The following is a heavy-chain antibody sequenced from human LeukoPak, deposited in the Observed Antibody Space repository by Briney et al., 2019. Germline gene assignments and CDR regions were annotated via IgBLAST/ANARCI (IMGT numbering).Heavy chain of an antibody. V-gene: IGHV4-59*01. CDR3: ARGRAIAARDY. D-gene: IGHD6-6*01. J-gene: IGHJ4*02. CDR2: IYYSGST. CDR1: GGSISSYY. Sequence: PSETLSLTCTVSGGSISSYYWSWIRQPPGKGLEWIGYIYYSGSTSYNPSLKSRVTISVDTSKNQFSLKLTSVTAADTAFYYCARGRAIAARDYWGQGNPGHRLL.